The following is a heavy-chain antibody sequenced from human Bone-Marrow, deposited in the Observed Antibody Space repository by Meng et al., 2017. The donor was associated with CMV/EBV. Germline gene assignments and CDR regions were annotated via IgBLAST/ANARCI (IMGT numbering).Heavy chain of an antibody. CDR3: ARGYSSSWPFDY. CDR2: IHYSGTT. D-gene: IGHD6-13*01. Sequence: SETLSLTCAVSGGSISNYYWSWIRQPPGKRLECIGYIHYSGTTNYNPTLKSRVTISVDRSKNQFSLKVNAVTAADTAGYYCARGYSSSWPFDYWGQGTLVTVSS. V-gene: IGHV4-59*01. J-gene: IGHJ4*02. CDR1: GGSISNYY.